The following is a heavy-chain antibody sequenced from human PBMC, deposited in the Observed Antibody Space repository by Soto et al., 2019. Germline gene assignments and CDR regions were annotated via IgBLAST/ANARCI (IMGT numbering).Heavy chain of an antibody. CDR3: ARDLLTGKDPPAFDY. Sequence: GVSLRLSFAASGFTFSDYYMSWIRQAPGKGLEWVSYISSSGSTIYYADSVKGRFTISRDNAKNSLYLQMNSLRAEDTAVYYCARDLLTGKDPPAFDYWGQGTLVTVSS. J-gene: IGHJ4*02. D-gene: IGHD7-27*01. V-gene: IGHV3-11*01. CDR1: GFTFSDYY. CDR2: ISSSGSTI.